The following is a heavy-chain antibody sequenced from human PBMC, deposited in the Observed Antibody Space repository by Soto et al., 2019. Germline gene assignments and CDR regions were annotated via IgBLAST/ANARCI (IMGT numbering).Heavy chain of an antibody. J-gene: IGHJ4*02. V-gene: IGHV4-61*08. CDR2: IYYSGST. D-gene: IGHD4-4*01. Sequence: SETLSLTCTVSGGSVSSGGYYWSWIRQHPGKGLEWIGYIYYSGSTNYNPSLKSRVTMSVDTSNNQFSLKVSSVTAADTAVYYCARHSNRNYGLYYFDYWGLGALVTVSS. CDR3: ARHSNRNYGLYYFDY. CDR1: GGSVSSGGYY.